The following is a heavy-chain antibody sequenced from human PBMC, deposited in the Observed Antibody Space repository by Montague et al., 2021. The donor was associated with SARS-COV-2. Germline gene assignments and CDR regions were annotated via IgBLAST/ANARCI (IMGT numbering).Heavy chain of an antibody. Sequence: SLRLSCAASGFTLSSYEMNWVRQAPGKGLEWVSYISSRGVTIYYADSVKGRFTISRDYAKNSLYLQMNSLRAEDTAVYYCARLRGYDYGLLYYYYMDVWGKGTTVTVSS. CDR2: ISSRGVTI. D-gene: IGHD5-12*01. J-gene: IGHJ6*03. CDR1: GFTLSSYE. CDR3: ARLRGYDYGLLYYYYMDV. V-gene: IGHV3-48*03.